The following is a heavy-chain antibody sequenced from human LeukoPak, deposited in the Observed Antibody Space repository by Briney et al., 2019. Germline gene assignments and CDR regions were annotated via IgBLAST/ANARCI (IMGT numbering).Heavy chain of an antibody. V-gene: IGHV4-4*07. CDR1: GGSISSYF. CDR3: ARDRVRYSSSWYRWSGGMDV. CDR2: IYTSGTT. J-gene: IGHJ6*02. D-gene: IGHD6-13*01. Sequence: SETLSLTCTVPGGSISSYFWSWIRQPAGKGLEWIGRIYTSGTTNYNTTLKSRLTMSVDTSKNQFSLKLSSVTAADTAVYYCARDRVRYSSSWYRWSGGMDVWGQGTTVTVSS.